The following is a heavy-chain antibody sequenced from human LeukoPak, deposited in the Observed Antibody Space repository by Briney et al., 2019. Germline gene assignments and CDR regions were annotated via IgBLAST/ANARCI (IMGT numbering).Heavy chain of an antibody. CDR2: INPSGGST. CDR3: AREDDAYCGGDCSPSY. J-gene: IGHJ4*02. CDR1: GYTLTSYY. Sequence: VASVKVSCKASGYTLTSYYMHWVRQAPRQGLEWMGIINPSGGSTSYAQKFQGRVTMTRDTSTSTVYMELSSLRSEDTAVYYCAREDDAYCGGDCSPSYWGQGTLVTVSS. V-gene: IGHV1-46*01. D-gene: IGHD2-21*02.